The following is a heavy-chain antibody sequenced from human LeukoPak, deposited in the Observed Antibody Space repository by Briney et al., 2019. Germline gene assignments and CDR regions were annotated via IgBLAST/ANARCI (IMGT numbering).Heavy chain of an antibody. J-gene: IGHJ4*02. Sequence: SETLSLTCTVSGGSISSSSYYWGWIRQPPGKGLEWIGSIYYSGSTYYNPSLKSRVTMSVDTSKNQFSLKLSSVTAADTAVYYCARAYGSGRNFDYWGQGTLVTVSS. D-gene: IGHD3-10*01. CDR3: ARAYGSGRNFDY. CDR2: IYYSGST. CDR1: GGSISSSSYY. V-gene: IGHV4-39*07.